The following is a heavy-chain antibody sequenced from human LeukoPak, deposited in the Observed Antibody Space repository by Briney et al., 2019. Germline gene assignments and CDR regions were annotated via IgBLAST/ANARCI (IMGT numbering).Heavy chain of an antibody. Sequence: GGSLSLSCAASGFTFSSYAMSWVRQAPGKGLEWVSAISGSGGSTYYADSVKGRFTISRDNSKNTLYLQMNSLRAEDTAVYYCAKRPIGSSGYYGMQGFDYWGQGTLVTVSS. CDR1: GFTFSSYA. CDR3: AKRPIGSSGYYGMQGFDY. D-gene: IGHD3-22*01. V-gene: IGHV3-23*01. CDR2: ISGSGGST. J-gene: IGHJ4*02.